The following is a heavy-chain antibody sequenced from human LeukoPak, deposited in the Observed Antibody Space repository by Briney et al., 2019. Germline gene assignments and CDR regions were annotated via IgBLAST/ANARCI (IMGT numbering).Heavy chain of an antibody. Sequence: PSETLSLTCAVYGGSFSGYYWSWIRQPPGKGLEWIGEINHSGSTNYNPSLKSRVTISVDTSKNQFSLKLSSVTAADTAVYYCARFPSYYDLWSGYSYGWFDPWGQGTLVTVSS. J-gene: IGHJ5*02. D-gene: IGHD3-3*01. V-gene: IGHV4-34*01. CDR1: GGSFSGYY. CDR2: INHSGST. CDR3: ARFPSYYDLWSGYSYGWFDP.